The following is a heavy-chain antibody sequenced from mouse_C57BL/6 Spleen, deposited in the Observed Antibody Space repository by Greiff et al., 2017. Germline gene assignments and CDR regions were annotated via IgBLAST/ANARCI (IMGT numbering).Heavy chain of an antibody. CDR2: IDPETGGT. V-gene: IGHV1-15*01. CDR1: GYTFTDYE. CDR3: TRYYYFDY. Sequence: VQLQQSGAELVRPGASVTLSCKASGYTFTDYEMNWVKQTPVHGLEWIGAIDPETGGTAYNQKFKGKAILTAEKSSRTAYMELRSLTSEDSAVYYCTRYYYFDYWGQGTTLTVSS. J-gene: IGHJ2*01.